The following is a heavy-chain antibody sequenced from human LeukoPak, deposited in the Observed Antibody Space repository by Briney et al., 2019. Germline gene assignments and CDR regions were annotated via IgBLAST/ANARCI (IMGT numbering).Heavy chain of an antibody. CDR1: GYTFTGYY. J-gene: IGHJ6*03. V-gene: IGHV1-2*02. Sequence: ASVKVSCKASGYTFTGYYMHWVRQAPGQGLEWMGWINRNSGGTNYAQKFQGRVTMARDTSISTAYMELSRLRSDDTAVYYCARGGDSSSWQYYYYYYYMDVWGKGTTVTVSS. D-gene: IGHD6-13*01. CDR3: ARGGDSSSWQYYYYYYYMDV. CDR2: INRNSGGT.